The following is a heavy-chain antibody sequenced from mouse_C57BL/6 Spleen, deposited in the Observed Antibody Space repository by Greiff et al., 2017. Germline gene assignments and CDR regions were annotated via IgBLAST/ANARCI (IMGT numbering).Heavy chain of an antibody. V-gene: IGHV1-69*01. CDR2: IDPSDSYT. J-gene: IGHJ1*03. CDR1: GYTFTSYW. D-gene: IGHD1-1*01. Sequence: QVQLQQPGAELVMPGASVKLSCKASGYTFTSYWMHWVKQRPGQGLEWIGEIDPSDSYTNYNQKFKGKSTLTVDKSSSTAYMQLSSLTSEDSAVYYWARDSYYGSSEGNFDVWGTGTTVTVSS. CDR3: ARDSYYGSSEGNFDV.